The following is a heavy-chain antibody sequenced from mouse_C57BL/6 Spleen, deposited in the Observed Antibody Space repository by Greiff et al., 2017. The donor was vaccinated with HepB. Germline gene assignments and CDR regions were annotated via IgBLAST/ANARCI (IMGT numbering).Heavy chain of an antibody. V-gene: IGHV14-4*01. Sequence: VQLKQSGAELVRPGASVKWSCTASGFNFKDDYRPWVKQRPEKGLEWIGWIDPENGDTDYASKFQGKATITADTSSNTAYLQLSSLTSEDTAVYYCTGGNSPYWYFDVWGTGTTVTVSS. CDR1: GFNFKDDY. CDR2: IDPENGDT. J-gene: IGHJ1*03. D-gene: IGHD1-1*01. CDR3: TGGNSPYWYFDV.